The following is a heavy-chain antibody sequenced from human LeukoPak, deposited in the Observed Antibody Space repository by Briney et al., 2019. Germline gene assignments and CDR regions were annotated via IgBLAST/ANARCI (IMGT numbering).Heavy chain of an antibody. CDR1: GFTFSDYS. CDR2: IKQHGSEK. CDR3: ARDRGVGQQLVRRYYFDY. V-gene: IGHV3-7*01. D-gene: IGHD6-13*01. Sequence: GGSLRLSCAASGFTFSDYSMNWVRQAPGKGLEWVANIKQHGSEKYYVDSVKGRFTISRDNAKNSLYLQMNSLRAEDTAVYYCARDRGVGQQLVRRYYFDYWGQGTLVTVSS. J-gene: IGHJ4*02.